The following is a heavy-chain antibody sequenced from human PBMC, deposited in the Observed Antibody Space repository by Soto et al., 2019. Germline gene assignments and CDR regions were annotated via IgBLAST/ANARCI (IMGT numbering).Heavy chain of an antibody. CDR3: ARDGYSSGWYMYY. CDR1: GGSFSGYY. Sequence: QVQLQQWGAGLLKPSETLSLTCAVHGGSFSGYYWSWIRQPPGKGLEWIGQINHSGSTNYNPSLKSRVTISVDMSKNQFSLRLSSVTAADTAVYYCARDGYSSGWYMYYWGQGTLVTVSS. V-gene: IGHV4-34*01. D-gene: IGHD6-19*01. J-gene: IGHJ4*02. CDR2: INHSGST.